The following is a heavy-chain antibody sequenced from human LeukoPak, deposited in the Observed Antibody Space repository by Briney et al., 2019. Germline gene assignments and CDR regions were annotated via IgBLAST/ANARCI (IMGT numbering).Heavy chain of an antibody. V-gene: IGHV3-11*01. CDR2: ISSSGSTI. Sequence: GGSLRLSCAASGFTFSDYYMSWIRQAPGKGLEWVSYISSSGSTIYYADSVKGRFTISRGNAKNSLYLQMNSLRAEDTAVYYCARDHQLRGVIIDWFDPWGQGTLVTVSS. J-gene: IGHJ5*02. CDR3: ARDHQLRGVIIDWFDP. D-gene: IGHD3-10*01. CDR1: GFTFSDYY.